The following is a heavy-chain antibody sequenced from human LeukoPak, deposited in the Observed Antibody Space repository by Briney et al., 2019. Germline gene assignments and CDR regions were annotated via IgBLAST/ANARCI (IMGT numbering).Heavy chain of an antibody. CDR3: AEVKGPFWSGYSGAPYFDY. J-gene: IGHJ4*02. CDR2: ISGSGDTT. D-gene: IGHD3-3*01. Sequence: GGSLRLSCAASGFTFSSYAMSWVRQAPGKGLEWVSTISGSGDTTYYADSVKGRFTVSRDNSKNTLYLQMNSLRAEDTAVYYCAEVKGPFWSGYSGAPYFDYWGQGTLVTVSS. CDR1: GFTFSSYA. V-gene: IGHV3-23*01.